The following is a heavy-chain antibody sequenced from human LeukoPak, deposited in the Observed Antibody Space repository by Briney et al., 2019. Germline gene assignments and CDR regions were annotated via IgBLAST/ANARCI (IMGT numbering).Heavy chain of an antibody. CDR3: TQGVAKAYS. Sequence: PGGSLRLSCAPFGFTFSTFSNAWVSWVRQAPGKGLEWVGRIKSKSDGGTTDYAAPVKGRFTMSRDDSENTLSLQMNSLKTEDTAVYYCTQGVAKAYSWGQGTLVTVSS. V-gene: IGHV3-15*01. CDR2: IKSKSDGGTT. CDR1: GFTFSTFSNAW. J-gene: IGHJ4*02. D-gene: IGHD5-12*01.